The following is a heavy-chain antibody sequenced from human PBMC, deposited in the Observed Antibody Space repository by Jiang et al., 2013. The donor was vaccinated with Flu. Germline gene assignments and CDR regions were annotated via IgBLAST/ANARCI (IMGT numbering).Heavy chain of an antibody. J-gene: IGHJ4*02. Sequence: VKVSCKASGYTFTGYYMHWVRQAPGQGLEWMGWINPNSGGTNYAQKFQGRVTMTRDTSISTAYMELSRLRSDDTAVYYCARIHDSSGYRGPFGYWGQGTLVTVSS. D-gene: IGHD3-22*01. CDR2: INPNSGGT. CDR3: ARIHDSSGYRGPFGY. CDR1: GYTFTGYY. V-gene: IGHV1-2*02.